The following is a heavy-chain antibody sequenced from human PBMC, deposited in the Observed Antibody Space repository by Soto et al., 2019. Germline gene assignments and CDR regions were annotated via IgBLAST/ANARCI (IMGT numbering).Heavy chain of an antibody. CDR2: INAYNGNT. CDR1: GYSFTRYG. CDR3: AMVDVYVTPSPQDV. J-gene: IGHJ6*02. D-gene: IGHD3-16*01. V-gene: IGHV1-18*01. Sequence: VQLVQSGAEVKNPGASVKVSCKASGYSFTRYGIGWARQAPGQGLEWMGWINAYNGNTNYAQNLQGRLTLTTDTSTTTAYMELRCLRSNDTAIYYCAMVDVYVTPSPQDVWGQGTTVTVSS.